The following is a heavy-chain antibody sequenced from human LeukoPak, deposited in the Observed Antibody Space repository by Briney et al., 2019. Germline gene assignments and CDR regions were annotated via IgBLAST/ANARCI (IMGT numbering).Heavy chain of an antibody. CDR3: AKRLVATSGDYFDY. Sequence: GRSLRLSCAASGFTFSSYGMHWVRQAPGKGLEWVAVISYDGSNKYYADSVKGRFTISGDNSKNTLYLQMNSLRAEDTAVYYCAKRLVATSGDYFDYWDQGTLVTVSS. CDR1: GFTFSSYG. J-gene: IGHJ4*02. CDR2: ISYDGSNK. D-gene: IGHD5-12*01. V-gene: IGHV3-30*18.